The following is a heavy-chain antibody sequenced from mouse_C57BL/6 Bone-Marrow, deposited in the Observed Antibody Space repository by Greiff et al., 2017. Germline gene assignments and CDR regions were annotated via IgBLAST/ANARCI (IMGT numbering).Heavy chain of an antibody. V-gene: IGHV5-12*01. CDR3: ARLGLLLFFDY. Sequence: EVQLVESGGGLVQPGGSLKLSCAASGFTFSDYYMYWVRQTPEKRLEWVAYISNGGGSTYYPDTVKGRFTISRDNAKNTLYLQMSRLKSEDTAMYYCARLGLLLFFDYWGQGTTLTVSS. CDR2: ISNGGGST. D-gene: IGHD1-1*01. CDR1: GFTFSDYY. J-gene: IGHJ2*01.